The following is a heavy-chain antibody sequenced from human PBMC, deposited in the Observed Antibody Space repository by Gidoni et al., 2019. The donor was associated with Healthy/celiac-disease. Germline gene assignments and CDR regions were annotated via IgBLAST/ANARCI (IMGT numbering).Heavy chain of an antibody. Sequence: QVQLVQSGAEVKKPGSSVKVSCKASGGTFSSYAISWVRQAPGQGLEWMGRIIPTLGIANYAQKFQGRVTITADKSTSTAYMELSSLRSEDTAVYYCARDLTTVVTPGYWGQGTLVTVSS. J-gene: IGHJ4*02. D-gene: IGHD4-17*01. CDR1: GGTFSSYA. CDR2: IIPTLGIA. CDR3: ARDLTTVVTPGY. V-gene: IGHV1-69*09.